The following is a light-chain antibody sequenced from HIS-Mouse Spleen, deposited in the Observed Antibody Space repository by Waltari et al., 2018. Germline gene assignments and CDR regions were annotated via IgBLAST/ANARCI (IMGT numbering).Light chain of an antibody. CDR1: SSDVGSYNL. V-gene: IGLV2-23*01. CDR3: CSYAGSSTWV. Sequence: QSAPTQPASVSGSPGQSITISCTGTSSDVGSYNLVSWYQQHPGKAPKLMIYEGSKRPSGVSNRCSGSKSGNTASLTISGLQAEDEADYYCCSYAGSSTWVFGGGTKLTVL. J-gene: IGLJ3*02. CDR2: EGS.